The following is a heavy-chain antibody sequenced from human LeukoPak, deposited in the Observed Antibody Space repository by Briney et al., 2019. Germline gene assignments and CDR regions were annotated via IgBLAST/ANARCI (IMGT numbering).Heavy chain of an antibody. Sequence: GSLRLSCAASGFTFTNYWMHWVRQGQGKGLVWVSRISNDGSSRHYADSVKGRFTISRDNSKNMMYLQMNSLRAEDTAVYYCASASSHRIAAGGDYWGHGTLVTVSS. CDR1: GFTFTNYW. J-gene: IGHJ4*01. D-gene: IGHD6-13*01. CDR2: ISNDGSSR. CDR3: ASASSHRIAAGGDY. V-gene: IGHV3-74*01.